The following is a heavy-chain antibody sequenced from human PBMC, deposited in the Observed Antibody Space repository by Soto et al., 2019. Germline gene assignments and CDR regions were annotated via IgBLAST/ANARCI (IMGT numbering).Heavy chain of an antibody. J-gene: IGHJ3*02. V-gene: IGHV4-59*01. CDR1: GGSISSYY. D-gene: IGHD2-2*01. Sequence: SETLSLTCTVSGGSISSYYWSWIRQPPGKGLEWIGYIYYSGSTNYNPSLKSRVTISVDTSKNQFSLKLSSVTAADTAVYYCARGADIVVVPAAPGAFDIWGQGTMVTVSS. CDR3: ARGADIVVVPAAPGAFDI. CDR2: IYYSGST.